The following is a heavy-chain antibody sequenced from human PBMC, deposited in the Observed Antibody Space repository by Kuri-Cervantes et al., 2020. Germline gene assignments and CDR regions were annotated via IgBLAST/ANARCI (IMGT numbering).Heavy chain of an antibody. CDR1: GFTFSSYA. J-gene: IGHJ4*02. Sequence: GESLKISCAASGFTFSSYAMHWVRQAPGKGLEWVAVISYDGSKKYYADSVKGRFTISRDNSKNTLYLQMNSLRAEDTAVYYCAKDCRVVYERVVGLCYWGQGTLVTVSS. CDR2: ISYDGSKK. D-gene: IGHD5/OR15-5a*01. CDR3: AKDCRVVYERVVGLCY. V-gene: IGHV3-30-3*01.